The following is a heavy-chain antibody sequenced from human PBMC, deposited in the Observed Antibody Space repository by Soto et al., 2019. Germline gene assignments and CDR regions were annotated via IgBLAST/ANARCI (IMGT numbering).Heavy chain of an antibody. J-gene: IGHJ6*02. CDR2: INPNSGGT. CDR3: ARASMITFGGVIVTPYGMDV. D-gene: IGHD3-16*02. Sequence: AAVKVSCKASGYTFTGYYMHWVRQAPGQGLEWMGWINPNSGGTNYAQKFQGWVTMTRDTSISTAYMELSRLRSDDTAVYYCARASMITFGGVIVTPYGMDVWGQGTPVTVSS. V-gene: IGHV1-2*04. CDR1: GYTFTGYY.